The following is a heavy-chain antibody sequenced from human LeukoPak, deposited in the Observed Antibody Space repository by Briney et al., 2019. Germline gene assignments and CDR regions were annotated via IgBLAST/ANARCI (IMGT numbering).Heavy chain of an antibody. V-gene: IGHV4-38-2*02. CDR2: IYHSGST. CDR1: GYSISSGYY. CDR3: ARAARGSSSSTSAWFDP. J-gene: IGHJ5*02. D-gene: IGHD6-13*01. Sequence: SETLSLTCTVSGYSISSGYYWGWIRQPPGKGLEWIGSIYHSGSTYYNPSLKSRVTISVDTSKNQFSLKLSSVTAADTAVYYCARAARGSSSSTSAWFDPWGQGTLVTVSS.